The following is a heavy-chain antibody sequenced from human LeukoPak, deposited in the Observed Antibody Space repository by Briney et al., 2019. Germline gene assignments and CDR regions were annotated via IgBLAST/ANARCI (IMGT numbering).Heavy chain of an antibody. D-gene: IGHD4-17*01. CDR1: GGSISSYN. J-gene: IGHJ3*02. V-gene: IGHV4-4*07. Sequence: SETLSLTCTVSGGSISSYNWSWIRQPAGKGLEWIGRIYTSGSTNYNPSLKSRVTMSVDTSKNQFSLKLSSVTAADAAVYYCARDSSVTGAFDIWGQGTMVTVSS. CDR3: ARDSSVTGAFDI. CDR2: IYTSGST.